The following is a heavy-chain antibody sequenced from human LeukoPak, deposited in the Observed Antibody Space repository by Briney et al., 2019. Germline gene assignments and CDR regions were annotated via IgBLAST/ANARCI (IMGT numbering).Heavy chain of an antibody. CDR3: ARARPPIVRATKVGNWFDP. D-gene: IGHD1-26*01. CDR2: ISAYNGNT. J-gene: IGHJ5*02. Sequence: ASVKVSCKASGYTFTSYGISWVRQAPGQGLEWMGWISAYNGNTNYAQKLQGRVTMTTDTSTSTAYMELRSLRSDDTAVYYCARARPPIVRATKVGNWFDPWGQGTLVTVSS. V-gene: IGHV1-18*01. CDR1: GYTFTSYG.